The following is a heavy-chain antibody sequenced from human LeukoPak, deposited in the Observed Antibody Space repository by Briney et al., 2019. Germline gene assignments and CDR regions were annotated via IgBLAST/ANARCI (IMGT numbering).Heavy chain of an antibody. CDR3: ARVGSSWSHNWFDP. Sequence: SETLSLTCTVSGGSISSYYWSWIRQPPGKGLEWIGYIYYSGSTNYNPSLKSRVTISVDTSKNQFSLKLSSVTAADTAVYYCARVGSSWSHNWFDPWGQGTLATVSS. V-gene: IGHV4-59*12. CDR1: GGSISSYY. D-gene: IGHD6-13*01. CDR2: IYYSGST. J-gene: IGHJ5*02.